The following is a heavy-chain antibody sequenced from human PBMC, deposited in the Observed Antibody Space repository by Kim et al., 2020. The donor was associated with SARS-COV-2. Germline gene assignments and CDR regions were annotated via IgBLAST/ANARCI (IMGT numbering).Heavy chain of an antibody. CDR3: ARGSRGYSLPEY. J-gene: IGHJ4*02. CDR2: IFYSGST. Sequence: SETLSLTCTVSGGSISSSSYYWGWIRQPPGKGLEWIGNIFYSGSTYYNPSLKSRVTISVDTSRNQFSLKLSSVTAADTAVYYCARGSRGYSLPEYWGQGTLVTVSS. CDR1: GGSISSSSYY. V-gene: IGHV4-39*07. D-gene: IGHD5-12*01.